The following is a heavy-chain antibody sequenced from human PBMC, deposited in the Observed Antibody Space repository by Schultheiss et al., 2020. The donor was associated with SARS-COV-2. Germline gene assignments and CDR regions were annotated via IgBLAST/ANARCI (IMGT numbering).Heavy chain of an antibody. V-gene: IGHV4-38-2*01. J-gene: IGHJ4*02. CDR1: GYSISSGYY. CDR2: IYHSGST. Sequence: SETLSLTCAVSGYSISSGYYWGWIRQPPGKGLEWIGSIYHSGSTYYNPSLKSRVTISVDTSKNQFSLKLSSVTAADTAVYYCARGYVALWFWGQGTLVTVSS. CDR3: ARGYVALWF. D-gene: IGHD3-16*01.